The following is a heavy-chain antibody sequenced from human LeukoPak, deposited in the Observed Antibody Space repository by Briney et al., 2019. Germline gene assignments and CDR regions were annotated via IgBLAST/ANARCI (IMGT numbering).Heavy chain of an antibody. CDR1: GFTFSSYA. CDR2: ISYDGSNK. J-gene: IGHJ3*02. Sequence: GGSLRLSCAASGFTFSSYAMHWVRQAPGKGLEWVAVISYDGSNKYYADSVKGRFTISRDNSKNTLYLQMNSLRAEDTAVYYCARVGVSDAFDIWGQGTMVTVS. V-gene: IGHV3-30-3*01. D-gene: IGHD3-16*01. CDR3: ARVGVSDAFDI.